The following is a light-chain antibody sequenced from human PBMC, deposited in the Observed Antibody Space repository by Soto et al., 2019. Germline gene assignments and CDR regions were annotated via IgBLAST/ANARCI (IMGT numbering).Light chain of an antibody. CDR2: DVS. Sequence: QSALTQPASVSGSPGQSITISCTGTSSDIGHYDYVSWYRQHPGKAPKLMIYDVSNRPSGVSDRFSGSKSGNTASLTISGLQIEDEADYYCSSFTSSVTYVFGTGTKVTVL. J-gene: IGLJ1*01. CDR1: SSDIGHYDY. CDR3: SSFTSSVTYV. V-gene: IGLV2-14*03.